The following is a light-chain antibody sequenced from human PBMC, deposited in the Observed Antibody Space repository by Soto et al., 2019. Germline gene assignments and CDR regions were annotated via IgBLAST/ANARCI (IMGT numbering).Light chain of an antibody. CDR1: SSNIGSNT. CDR2: WHD. J-gene: IGLJ3*02. Sequence: QSVLTQPPSASGTPGQRVTISCSGSSSNIGSNTVNWYQHLPGTAPKLLIYWHDQRPSGVPDRFSGSKSGTSASLAISGLQSEDEADYDCAAWEGSRKGGVFGGGTKLTVL. V-gene: IGLV1-44*01. CDR3: AAWEGSRKGGV.